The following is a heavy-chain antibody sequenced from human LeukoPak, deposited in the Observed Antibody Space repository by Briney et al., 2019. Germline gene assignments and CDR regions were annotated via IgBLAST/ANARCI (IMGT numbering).Heavy chain of an antibody. V-gene: IGHV3-53*01. D-gene: IGHD1-1*01. CDR2: IQGGGNI. CDR1: GLSISDQY. Sequence: GGSLRLSCAASGLSISDQYMSWVRQAPGKGLEWVSIIQGGGNIYYADSVKGRITVSRDNSKNTVYLQMNSLRAEDTAVYYCARDRGYATDVWGQGTTVTVSS. J-gene: IGHJ6*02. CDR3: ARDRGYATDV.